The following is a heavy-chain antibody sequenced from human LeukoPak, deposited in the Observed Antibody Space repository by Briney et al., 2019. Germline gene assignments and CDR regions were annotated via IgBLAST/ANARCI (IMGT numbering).Heavy chain of an antibody. Sequence: SQTLSLTCTVSGGSISSGDYYWSWIRPPPGKGLEWIGYIYYSGSTYYNPSLKSRVTISVDTSKNQFSLKLSSVTAADTAVYYCARGLYYYDSSGYYLFDYWGQGTLVTVSS. CDR2: IYYSGST. CDR1: GGSISSGDYY. V-gene: IGHV4-30-4*01. D-gene: IGHD3-22*01. CDR3: ARGLYYYDSSGYYLFDY. J-gene: IGHJ4*02.